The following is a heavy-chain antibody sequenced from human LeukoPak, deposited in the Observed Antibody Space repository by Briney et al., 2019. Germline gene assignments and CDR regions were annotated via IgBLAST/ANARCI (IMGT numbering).Heavy chain of an antibody. J-gene: IGHJ4*02. CDR3: ASTRYGGYFNFDY. D-gene: IGHD5-12*01. CDR1: GYTFTSYW. CDR2: IYAGDSDT. V-gene: IGHV5-51*01. Sequence: GESLKISCEGSGYTFTSYWIAWVRQMPGKGLEWMGIIYAGDSDTRYSPSFQGQVTISADKSISTAYLQWSSLKASDTAMYYCASTRYGGYFNFDYWGQGTLVTVSS.